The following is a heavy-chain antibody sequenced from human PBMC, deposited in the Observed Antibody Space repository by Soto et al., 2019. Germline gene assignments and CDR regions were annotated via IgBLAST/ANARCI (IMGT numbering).Heavy chain of an antibody. CDR1: GYTFTSYD. CDR2: MNPNSGNT. J-gene: IGHJ6*02. V-gene: IGHV1-8*01. CDR3: ARGLGSCWFYYYYGMDV. D-gene: IGHD6-19*01. Sequence: QVQLVQSGAEVKKPGASVKVSCKASGYTFTSYDINWVRQATGQGLEWMGWMNPNSGNTGYAQKFQGRVPMTRNTPISKAHMQLSSRRSEDTAVYYCARGLGSCWFYYYYGMDVWGQGTTVTVSS.